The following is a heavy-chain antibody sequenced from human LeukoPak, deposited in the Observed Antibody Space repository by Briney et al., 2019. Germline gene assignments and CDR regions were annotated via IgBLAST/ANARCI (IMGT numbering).Heavy chain of an antibody. CDR3: ARESLGYCSGSTCYYFYMDF. CDR2: ISGGSSTI. D-gene: IGHD2-15*01. Sequence: PGGSLRLSCAASGFTFSSYSMNWVRQAPGKGLEWLSYISGGSSTIYYADSVKGRFTISRDNAKNSLYLQMNSLRAEDTAVYYCARESLGYCSGSTCYYFYMDFWGKGTTVTVSS. J-gene: IGHJ6*03. V-gene: IGHV3-48*04. CDR1: GFTFSSYS.